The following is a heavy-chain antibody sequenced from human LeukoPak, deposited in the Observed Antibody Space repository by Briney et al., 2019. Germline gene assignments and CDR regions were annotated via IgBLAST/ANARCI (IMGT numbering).Heavy chain of an antibody. CDR1: GGSISSDSYY. D-gene: IGHD5-18*01. Sequence: LETLSLTCTVSGGSISSDSYYWSWIRQPPGEGLEEIGSFHGGLIFYKSSLTSRVTVSVDTSKSQFSLKLSSATAADTAVYYCARGRRGYGYVDFWGQGTLVTVSS. CDR3: ARGRRGYGYVDF. CDR2: FHGGLI. V-gene: IGHV4-39*07. J-gene: IGHJ4*02.